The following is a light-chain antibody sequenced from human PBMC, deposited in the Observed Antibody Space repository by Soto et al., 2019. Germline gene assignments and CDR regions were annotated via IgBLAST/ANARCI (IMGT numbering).Light chain of an antibody. Sequence: QSVLTQPRSVSGSPGQSVTISCTGTSSDVGRYNYVTWYQQYLGKAPKLMVYDVNKRPSGVPDRFSGSKSGNTASLTISGLQAEDEADYYCCSYAGSYSSSDVFGSGTKVPS. CDR1: SSDVGRYNY. V-gene: IGLV2-11*01. J-gene: IGLJ1*01. CDR3: CSYAGSYSSSDV. CDR2: DVN.